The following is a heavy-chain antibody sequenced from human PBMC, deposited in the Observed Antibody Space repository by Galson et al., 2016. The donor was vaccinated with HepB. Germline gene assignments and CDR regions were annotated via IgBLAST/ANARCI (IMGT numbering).Heavy chain of an antibody. CDR2: ISYDGRYK. CDR3: ARDGQNWNDELDY. CDR1: GFTFSSYA. Sequence: SLRLSCAASGFTFSSYAMHWVRQAPGKGLEWVAVISYDGRYKYYADSVTGRVTISRDHSKNTVYMQMNSLRAEDTAVYYCARDGQNWNDELDYWGQGTLVTVSS. D-gene: IGHD1-1*01. J-gene: IGHJ4*02. V-gene: IGHV3-30*04.